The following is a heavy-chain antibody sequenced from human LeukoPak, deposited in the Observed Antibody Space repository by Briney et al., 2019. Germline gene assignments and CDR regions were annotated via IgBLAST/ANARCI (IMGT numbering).Heavy chain of an antibody. Sequence: GGSLRLSCAASGFTFSSYAVSWVRQAPGKGLEWVSTISGSGGSTYYADSVKGRFTISGDNSKNTLYLQMNSLRAEDTAVYYCAKDKGGSWWGFDYWGQGTLVTVSS. V-gene: IGHV3-23*01. D-gene: IGHD6-13*01. CDR3: AKDKGGSWWGFDY. J-gene: IGHJ4*02. CDR1: GFTFSSYA. CDR2: ISGSGGST.